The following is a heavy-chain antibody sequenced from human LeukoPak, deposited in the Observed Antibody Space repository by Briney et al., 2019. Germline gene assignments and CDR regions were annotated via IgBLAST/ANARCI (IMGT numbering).Heavy chain of an antibody. Sequence: GSLRLSCAASGFTVSSNYMSWVRQAPGKGLEWVSYISSSGSTIYYADSVKGRFTISRDNAKNSLYLQMNSLRAEDTAVYYCARGLTLGATGQLFDYWGQGTLVTVSS. CDR1: GFTVSSNY. CDR3: ARGLTLGATGQLFDY. V-gene: IGHV3-48*04. CDR2: ISSSGSTI. J-gene: IGHJ4*02. D-gene: IGHD1-26*01.